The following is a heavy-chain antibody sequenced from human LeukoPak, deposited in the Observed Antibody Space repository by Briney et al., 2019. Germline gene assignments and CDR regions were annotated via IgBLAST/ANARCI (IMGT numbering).Heavy chain of an antibody. D-gene: IGHD3-22*01. CDR2: INSDGSST. J-gene: IGHJ4*02. Sequence: PGGSLRLSCAVSGLTVTDNYMSWVRQAPGKGLVWVSRINSDGSSTSYADSVKGRFTISRDNAKNTLYLQMNSLRAEDTAVYYCARGAGYYDSSGYYLYYFDYWGQGTLVTVSS. CDR1: GLTVTDNY. V-gene: IGHV3-74*01. CDR3: ARGAGYYDSSGYYLYYFDY.